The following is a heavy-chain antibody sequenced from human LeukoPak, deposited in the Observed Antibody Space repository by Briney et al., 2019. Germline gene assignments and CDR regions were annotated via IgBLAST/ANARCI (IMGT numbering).Heavy chain of an antibody. V-gene: IGHV3-7*01. CDR3: TSDLNHDSRG. Sequence: PGGSLRLSCATSGFSFSGTWMTWVRQAPGKGLECVANIKPDGSEKYYIDSVKGRFTVSRDNAKNSLYLQMNSLRVEDTAIYYCTSDLNHDSRGWGQGTPVTVSS. D-gene: IGHD3-22*01. CDR2: IKPDGSEK. J-gene: IGHJ4*02. CDR1: GFSFSGTW.